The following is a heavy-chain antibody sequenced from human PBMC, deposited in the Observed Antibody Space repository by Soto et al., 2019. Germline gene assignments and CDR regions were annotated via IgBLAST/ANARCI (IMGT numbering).Heavy chain of an antibody. CDR1: GFILRNYG. V-gene: IGHV3-30*18. CDR3: AKDRRPFRHYYAMDV. J-gene: IGHJ6*02. Sequence: GGSLRLSCAASGFILRNYGIHWVRQAPGKGLEWVSVISYDGTTTWSADSVKGRFTISRDTSKNTVYLQMNSLRGDDTAVYYCAKDRRPFRHYYAMDVWGQGTTVTVSS. D-gene: IGHD6-6*01. CDR2: ISYDGTTT.